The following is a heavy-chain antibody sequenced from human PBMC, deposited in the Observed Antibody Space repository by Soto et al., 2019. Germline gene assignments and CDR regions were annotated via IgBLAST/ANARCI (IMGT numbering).Heavy chain of an antibody. J-gene: IGHJ4*02. CDR2: VKSETHGGTT. Sequence: EVQLVESGGGLVKPGGSLRLSCAGSGFSFSDAWMTWFRQAPGKGLEWVGRVKSETHGGTTDYGAPVKGRFTISRDDPENTVFLQMNSLKSEDTAVYYCATGGYYPDYWGQGTLVTVSS. V-gene: IGHV3-15*01. D-gene: IGHD3-10*01. CDR1: GFSFSDAW. CDR3: ATGGYYPDY.